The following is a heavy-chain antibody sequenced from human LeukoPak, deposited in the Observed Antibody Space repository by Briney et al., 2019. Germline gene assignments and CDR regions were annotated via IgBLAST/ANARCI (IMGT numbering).Heavy chain of an antibody. Sequence: GGSLRLSCAASGFTFSSYWMNWARQAPGKGLEWVASINHNGNVNYYVDSVKGRFTISRDNAKNSLYLQMNSLRAEDTAVYYCARDLCSSTSCYFDYWGQGTLVTVSS. D-gene: IGHD2-2*01. CDR1: GFTFSSYW. V-gene: IGHV3-7*01. J-gene: IGHJ4*02. CDR3: ARDLCSSTSCYFDY. CDR2: INHNGNVN.